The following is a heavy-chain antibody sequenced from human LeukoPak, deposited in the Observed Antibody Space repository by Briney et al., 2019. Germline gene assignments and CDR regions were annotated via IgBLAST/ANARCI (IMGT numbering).Heavy chain of an antibody. J-gene: IGHJ6*03. D-gene: IGHD2-8*02. CDR2: ISAYNGNT. CDR1: GYTFTSYG. V-gene: IGHV1-18*01. Sequence: ASVKVSCKATGYTFTSYGISWVRQAPGQGLEWMGWISAYNGNTNYAQKLQGRVTMTTDTSTSTAYMELRSLRSDDTAVYYCARFSTGLYYMDVWGKGTTVTVSS. CDR3: ARFSTGLYYMDV.